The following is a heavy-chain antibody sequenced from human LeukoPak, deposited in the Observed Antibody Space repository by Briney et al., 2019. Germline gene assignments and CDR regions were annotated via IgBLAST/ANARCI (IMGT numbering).Heavy chain of an antibody. J-gene: IGHJ4*02. CDR1: GYTFTGYY. D-gene: IGHD3-10*01. Sequence: ASVKVSCKTSGYTFTGYYIHWARQAPGQGLEWMGWINPNTGGTSYAQKFQGRVSLTRDTSIATAYMELSGLTCDDTAVYYCARGPLTYYYGSGSYPPQNDYWGQGTLVTVSS. CDR3: ARGPLTYYYGSGSYPPQNDY. V-gene: IGHV1-2*02. CDR2: INPNTGGT.